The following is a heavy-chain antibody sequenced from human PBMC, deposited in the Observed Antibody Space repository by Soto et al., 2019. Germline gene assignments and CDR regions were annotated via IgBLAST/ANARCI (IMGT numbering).Heavy chain of an antibody. CDR3: ARGPPYSSGWYAN. Sequence: SGTPSPTRPVYRWSFTGYYWSWIPHPPGKGLEWIGETNHSGSTNYNASLKSRVTISVDTSKNQFSLKLSSVTAADTAVYYCARGPPYSSGWYANWGQGTLVTVSS. CDR2: TNHSGST. V-gene: IGHV4-34*01. J-gene: IGHJ4*02. CDR1: RWSFTGYY. D-gene: IGHD6-19*01.